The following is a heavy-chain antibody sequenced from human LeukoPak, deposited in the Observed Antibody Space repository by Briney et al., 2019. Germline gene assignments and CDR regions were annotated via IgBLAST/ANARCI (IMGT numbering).Heavy chain of an antibody. D-gene: IGHD5-18*01. V-gene: IGHV3-21*04. J-gene: IGHJ2*01. CDR3: ASGIQPRLSWFFDL. Sequence: GGSLRLSCAASGYTFSSYSINWVRQAPGKGLEWVSSISVRSNYIYYADSVRGRFSISRDDARDSLYLQMNSLRAEDTAVYYCASGIQPRLSWFFDLWGRGTQVIVSS. CDR2: ISVRSNYI. CDR1: GYTFSSYS.